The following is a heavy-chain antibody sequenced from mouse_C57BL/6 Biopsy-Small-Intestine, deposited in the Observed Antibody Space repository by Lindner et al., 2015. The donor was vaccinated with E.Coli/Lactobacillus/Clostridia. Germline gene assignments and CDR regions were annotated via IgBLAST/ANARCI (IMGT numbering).Heavy chain of an antibody. CDR2: IYPGGGYT. CDR1: GYTFTNYW. Sequence: VQLQESGAELVRPGTSVKMSCKASGYTFTNYWIGWAKQRPGHGLEWIGDIYPGGGYTNFNEKFKGRATLTADRSSSTAYMQFTSLTSEDSAIYYCARTKQDAMDYWGQGTSVTVSS. V-gene: IGHV1-63*01. CDR3: ARTKQDAMDY. J-gene: IGHJ4*01.